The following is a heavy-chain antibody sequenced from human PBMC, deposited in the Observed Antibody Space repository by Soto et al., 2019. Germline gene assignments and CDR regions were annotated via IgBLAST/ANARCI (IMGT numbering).Heavy chain of an antibody. J-gene: IGHJ5*02. CDR2: IKSFNGDT. V-gene: IGHV1-2*02. Sequence: QVQLVQSGAEVKEPGASVMVSCKASGYTFTGYYMHWARQAPGQGLEWMGWIKSFNGDTNYAQKCQGRVTLTRDTSISTAYMELSRLKSDDTAVYYCARVVSPYYDVLTGNWFDPWGQGTLVTVSS. CDR1: GYTFTGYY. D-gene: IGHD3-9*01. CDR3: ARVVSPYYDVLTGNWFDP.